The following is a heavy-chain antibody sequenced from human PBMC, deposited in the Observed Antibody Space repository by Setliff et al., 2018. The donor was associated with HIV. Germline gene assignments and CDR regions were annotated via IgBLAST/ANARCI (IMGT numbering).Heavy chain of an antibody. D-gene: IGHD1-26*01. CDR1: GYSFASYG. V-gene: IGHV1-18*01. CDR3: ARDGGSYLRYFDY. CDR2: VSGYNGDT. Sequence: ASVKVSCKASGYSFASYGIAWVRQAPGQGLEYMGWVSGYNGDTVYAQSFQGKVTITTDRSTTTGYMELRSLRSDDTAIYYCARDGGSYLRYFDYWGQGTLVTVSS. J-gene: IGHJ4*02.